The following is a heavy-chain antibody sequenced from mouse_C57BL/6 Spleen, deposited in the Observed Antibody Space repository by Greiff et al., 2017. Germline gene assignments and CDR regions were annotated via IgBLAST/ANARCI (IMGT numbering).Heavy chain of an antibody. J-gene: IGHJ4*01. CDR3: AREDGYPLYYAMDY. D-gene: IGHD2-3*01. V-gene: IGHV5-17*01. Sequence: DVKLVESGGGLVKPGGSLKLSCAASGFTFSDYGMHWVRQAPEKGLEWVAYISSGSSTIYYADTVKGRFTIFRDNAKNTLFLQMTSLRSEDTAMYYCAREDGYPLYYAMDYWGQGTSVTVSS. CDR1: GFTFSDYG. CDR2: ISSGSSTI.